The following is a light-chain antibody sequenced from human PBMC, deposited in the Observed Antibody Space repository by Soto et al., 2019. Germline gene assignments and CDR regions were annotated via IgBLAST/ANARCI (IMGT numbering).Light chain of an antibody. CDR3: QQYVTSSPRT. CDR1: HTISSSY. V-gene: IGKV3-20*01. J-gene: IGKJ1*01. CDR2: GIS. Sequence: EIVLTQSPGTLTLPPGERATLSCRASHTISSSYLAWYQQKPGQAPRLLMYGISRRATGIPDRFSGSGSGTDFTLTITRLEPDDFAVYYCQQYVTSSPRTLGQGTQVEIK.